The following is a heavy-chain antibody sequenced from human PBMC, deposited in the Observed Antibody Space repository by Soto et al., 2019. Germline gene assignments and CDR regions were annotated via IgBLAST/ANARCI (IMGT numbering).Heavy chain of an antibody. D-gene: IGHD3-10*01. CDR3: ARGPGNMDV. Sequence: QVQLLQSGAEVKKPGASVKVSCKASGYTFTSYGIIRVRQAPGQGLEWMGWISAYNGNTTSAKKLKGRVTMTTASSTNTAYRELRSLRSDDTSVYYFARGPGNMDVWGQGTTVTVSS. J-gene: IGHJ6*02. V-gene: IGHV1-18*01. CDR2: ISAYNGNT. CDR1: GYTFTSYG.